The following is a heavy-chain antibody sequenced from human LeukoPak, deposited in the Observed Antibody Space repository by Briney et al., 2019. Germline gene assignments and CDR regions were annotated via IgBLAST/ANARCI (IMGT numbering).Heavy chain of an antibody. J-gene: IGHJ4*02. D-gene: IGHD3-22*01. Sequence: GASVKVSCKASGYTFTSYAMNWVRQAHGQGLEWMGWINTDTGNPTYAQGFTGRFVFSLDTSVSTAYLQISSLKAEDTAVYYCARSSSCYYFDYWGQGTLVTVSS. CDR1: GYTFTSYA. CDR2: INTDTGNP. V-gene: IGHV7-4-1*02. CDR3: ARSSSCYYFDY.